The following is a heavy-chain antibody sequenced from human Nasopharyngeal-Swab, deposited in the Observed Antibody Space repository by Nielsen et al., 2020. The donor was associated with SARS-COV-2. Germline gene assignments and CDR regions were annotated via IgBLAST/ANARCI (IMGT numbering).Heavy chain of an antibody. J-gene: IGHJ6*02. CDR3: ARDSAVYDFWSGYSGYYYYGMDV. CDR2: ISSSSSYI. Sequence: GGSLRLSCAASGFTFSSYSMNWVRQAPGKGLEWVSSISSSSSYIYYADSVKGRFTISRDNAKNSLYLQMNSLRAEDTAVYYCARDSAVYDFWSGYSGYYYYGMDVWGRGTTVTVSS. CDR1: GFTFSSYS. D-gene: IGHD3-3*01. V-gene: IGHV3-21*01.